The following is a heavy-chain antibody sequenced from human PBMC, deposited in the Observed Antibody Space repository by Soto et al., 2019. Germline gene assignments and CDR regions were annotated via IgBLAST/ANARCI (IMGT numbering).Heavy chain of an antibody. J-gene: IGHJ4*02. CDR1: GDY. CDR3: ARHNYGSGSTYFDY. V-gene: IGHV4-59*08. D-gene: IGHD3-10*01. CDR2: IYYSGST. Sequence: GDYCSWKRKHPGKGLEWIGYIYYSGSTNYNPSLKSRVTISVDTSKNQFSLKLNSMTAADTAVYYCARHNYGSGSTYFDYWGQGTLVTVSS.